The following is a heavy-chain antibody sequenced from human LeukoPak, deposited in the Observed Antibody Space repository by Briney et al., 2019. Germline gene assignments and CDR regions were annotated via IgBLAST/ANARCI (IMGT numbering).Heavy chain of an antibody. CDR1: GFTFSSYS. J-gene: IGHJ4*02. Sequence: GGSLRLSCAASGFTFSSYSMNWVRQAPGKGLEWVSSISSSSSYIYYADSVKGRFTISRDNAENSLYLQMDSLRAEDTAVYYCAREPYCSSTSCNYFDYWGQGTLVTVSS. V-gene: IGHV3-21*01. D-gene: IGHD2-2*01. CDR3: AREPYCSSTSCNYFDY. CDR2: ISSSSSYI.